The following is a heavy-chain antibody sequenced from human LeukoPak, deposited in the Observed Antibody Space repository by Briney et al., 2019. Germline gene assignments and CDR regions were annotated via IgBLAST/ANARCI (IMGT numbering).Heavy chain of an antibody. CDR3: ARDPREYQLLGNY. J-gene: IGHJ4*02. CDR1: GYTFTGYY. V-gene: IGHV1-2*02. Sequence: GASVKVSCKASGYTFTGYYMHWVRRAPGQGLEWMGWINPNSGGTNYAQKFQGRVTMTRDTSISTAYMGLSRLRSDDTAVYYCARDPREYQLLGNYWGQGTLVTVSS. CDR2: INPNSGGT. D-gene: IGHD2-2*01.